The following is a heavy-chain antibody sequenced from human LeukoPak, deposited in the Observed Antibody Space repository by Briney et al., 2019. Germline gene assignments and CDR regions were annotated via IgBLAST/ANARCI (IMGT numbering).Heavy chain of an antibody. J-gene: IGHJ4*02. CDR3: ALLAVASDFDY. CDR2: IGSSGTNR. CDR1: EFPFSFYE. D-gene: IGHD6-19*01. V-gene: IGHV3-48*03. Sequence: GGSLRLSCAVSEFPFSFYEMNWVRQAPGKGLEWVPNIGSSGTNRYYADSVKGRFSISRDNAKSSLYLQMNSLRVEDTAVYYCALLAVASDFDYWGQGALVTVSS.